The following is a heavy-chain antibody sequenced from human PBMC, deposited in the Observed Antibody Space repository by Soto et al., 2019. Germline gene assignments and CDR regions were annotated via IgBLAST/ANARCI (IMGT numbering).Heavy chain of an antibody. CDR3: ARARGVGYNWNECYFDY. Sequence: QVQLVQSGAEVKKPGASVKVSCKASGYTFTSYAMHWVRQAPGQRLEWMGWINAGNGNTKYSQKFQGRVTITRDTSASTADMELRSLRSEDTAVYYCARARGVGYNWNECYFDYWGQVTLFTVSS. D-gene: IGHD1-1*01. V-gene: IGHV1-3*01. CDR2: INAGNGNT. CDR1: GYTFTSYA. J-gene: IGHJ4*02.